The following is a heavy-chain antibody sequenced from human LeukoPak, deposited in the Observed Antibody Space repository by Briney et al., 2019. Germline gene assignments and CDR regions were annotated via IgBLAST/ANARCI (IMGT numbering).Heavy chain of an antibody. CDR3: VKGCSSGYHTSGDY. Sequence: GGSLRLSCAACGLTFNDFAMHWVRQAPGQGLEWVSGISWNSGDIGYADSVKGRFTISRDKAKNSLYLQMNSLRAEDTAMYYCVKGCSSGYHTSGDYWGQGILVTVST. D-gene: IGHD3-22*01. CDR2: ISWNSGDI. CDR1: GLTFNDFA. J-gene: IGHJ4*02. V-gene: IGHV3-9*01.